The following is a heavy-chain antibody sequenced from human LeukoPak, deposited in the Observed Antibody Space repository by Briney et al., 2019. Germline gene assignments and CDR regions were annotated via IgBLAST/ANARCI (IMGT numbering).Heavy chain of an antibody. CDR3: ARVYYGSGSLHYYYYYMDV. D-gene: IGHD3-10*01. V-gene: IGHV3-30*03. Sequence: GGSLRLSCAASGFTFSSYGMHWVRQAPGKGLEWVAVISYDGSNKYYAGSVKGRFIISRDNPKNTLYLQMNSLRVEDTAVYYCARVYYGSGSLHYYYYYMDVWGKGTTVTISS. J-gene: IGHJ6*03. CDR1: GFTFSSYG. CDR2: ISYDGSNK.